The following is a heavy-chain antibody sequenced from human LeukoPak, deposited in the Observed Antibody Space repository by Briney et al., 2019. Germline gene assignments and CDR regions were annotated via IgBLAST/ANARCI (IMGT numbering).Heavy chain of an antibody. J-gene: IGHJ3*02. D-gene: IGHD3-10*01. CDR2: MNPNSGNT. CDR1: GYTFTSYD. Sequence: ASVKVSCKASGYTFTSYDINWVRQATGQGLEWMGWMNPNSGNTGYAQKFQGRVTMTRSTSISTAYMELSSLRSEDTAVYYCARGISITMVRGVDAFDIWGQGTMVTVSS. V-gene: IGHV1-8*01. CDR3: ARGISITMVRGVDAFDI.